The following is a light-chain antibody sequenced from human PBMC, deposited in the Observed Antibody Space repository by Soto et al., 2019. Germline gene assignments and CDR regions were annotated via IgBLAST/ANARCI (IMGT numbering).Light chain of an antibody. CDR2: DVS. CDR1: PSDVGGYNS. V-gene: IGLV2-8*01. Sequence: QFALTQPPSASGSPGQSVTISCTATPSDVGGYNSVSWYQQYPGKAPKLMIYDVSKRPSGVPDRFSGSKSGNTASLTVSGLQAEDEANYYCSSYAGSNVLFGGGTKVTVL. CDR3: SSYAGSNVL. J-gene: IGLJ2*01.